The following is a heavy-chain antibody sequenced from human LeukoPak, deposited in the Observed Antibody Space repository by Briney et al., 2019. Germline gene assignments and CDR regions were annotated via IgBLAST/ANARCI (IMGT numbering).Heavy chain of an antibody. CDR3: ARHSQRAFDI. CDR1: GGSISSYY. Sequence: SEILSLTCTVSGGSISSYYWSWIRQPPGKGLEWIGYIYYSGSTNYNPSLKSRVTISVDTSKNQFSLKLSSVTAADTAVYYCARHSQRAFDIWGQGTMVTVSS. D-gene: IGHD6-25*01. V-gene: IGHV4-59*08. J-gene: IGHJ3*02. CDR2: IYYSGST.